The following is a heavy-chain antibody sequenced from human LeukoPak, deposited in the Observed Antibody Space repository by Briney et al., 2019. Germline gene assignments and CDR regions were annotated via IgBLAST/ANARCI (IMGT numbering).Heavy chain of an antibody. V-gene: IGHV5-51*01. D-gene: IGHD6-13*01. CDR2: IYPADSDT. CDR1: GYNFTSSW. Sequence: GESLKISCKGSGYNFTSSWIGWVRQMPGKGLEWMGIIYPADSDTRYSPSFQGQVTISADKSISTAYLQWSTLKASDTAMYYCARPRSYSSTWHSFDYWGQGTLVIVSS. CDR3: ARPRSYSSTWHSFDY. J-gene: IGHJ4*02.